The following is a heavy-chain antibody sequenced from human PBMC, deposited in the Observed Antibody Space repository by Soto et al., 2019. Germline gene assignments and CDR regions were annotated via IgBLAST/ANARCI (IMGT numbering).Heavy chain of an antibody. CDR1: GFTFSNYA. CDR2: ISSNGVGT. V-gene: IGHV3-64*04. CDR3: AKNGCSYPACYPYYYYVDV. D-gene: IGHD2-15*01. J-gene: IGHJ6*03. Sequence: QPGGSLRLSCAASGFTFSNYAMDWVRQAPGKVLEYVSGISSNGVGTYYANSVKDRFTISRDISKSTLYLQMNSLRAEDTAVYYCAKNGCSYPACYPYYYYVDVWGRGTTVTVSS.